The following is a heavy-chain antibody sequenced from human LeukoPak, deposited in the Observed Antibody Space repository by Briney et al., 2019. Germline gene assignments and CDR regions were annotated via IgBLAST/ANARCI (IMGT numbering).Heavy chain of an antibody. V-gene: IGHV4-59*01. J-gene: IGHJ3*02. Sequence: SETLSLTCTVSGGSISTYYWSWIRQPPGKGLEWIGYIFYSGSTNYNPSLKSRVTISVDTSKNQFSLKLSSVTAADTAVYYCARDSFVADAFDIWGQGTMVTVSS. D-gene: IGHD2-15*01. CDR2: IFYSGST. CDR3: ARDSFVADAFDI. CDR1: GGSISTYY.